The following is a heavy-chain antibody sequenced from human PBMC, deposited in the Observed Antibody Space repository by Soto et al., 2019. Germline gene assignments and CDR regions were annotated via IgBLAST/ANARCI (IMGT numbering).Heavy chain of an antibody. CDR3: ARDVSSEYASILDV. V-gene: IGHV3-7*03. D-gene: IGHD3-3*01. Sequence: PGGSLRLSCEGFRLTVSPYWMTWVRQAPGKGLEWVASIKEDGSVKNYADSVKGRFTVSRDNVKRAMFLQMTSVRVDDTAVYFCARDVSSEYASILDVWGRGARVTVSS. CDR2: IKEDGSVK. CDR1: RLTVSPYW. J-gene: IGHJ4*02.